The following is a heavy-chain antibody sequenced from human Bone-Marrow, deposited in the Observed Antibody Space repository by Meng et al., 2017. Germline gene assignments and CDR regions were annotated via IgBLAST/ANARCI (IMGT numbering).Heavy chain of an antibody. Sequence: GESLKISCAASGFTFSSYAMHWVRQAPGKGLEWVAVISYDGSNKYYADSVKGRFTISRDNSKNTLYLQMNSLRAEDTAVYDCAGRPTTFGELFKAAFDYWGQGTLVTVSS. CDR3: AGRPTTFGELFKAAFDY. J-gene: IGHJ4*02. CDR1: GFTFSSYA. V-gene: IGHV3-30*04. CDR2: ISYDGSNK. D-gene: IGHD3-10*01.